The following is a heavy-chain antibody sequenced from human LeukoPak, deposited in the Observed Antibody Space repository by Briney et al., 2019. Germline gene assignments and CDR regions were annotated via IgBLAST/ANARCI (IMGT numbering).Heavy chain of an antibody. J-gene: IGHJ4*02. D-gene: IGHD5-18*01. Sequence: SETLSLTCTVSGGSISSGGYYWSWIRQPPGKGLEWIGYIYYTGGTNYNPSLNSRVTMSVDTSKNQFSLKLSSVTAADTAVYYCARVLYSYGFGGIFFDFWGLGTLVTVSS. CDR2: IYYTGGT. V-gene: IGHV4-61*08. CDR3: ARVLYSYGFGGIFFDF. CDR1: GGSISSGGYY.